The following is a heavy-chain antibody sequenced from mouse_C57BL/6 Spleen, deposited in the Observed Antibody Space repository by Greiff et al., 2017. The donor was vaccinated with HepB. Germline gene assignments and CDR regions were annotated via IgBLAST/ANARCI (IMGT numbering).Heavy chain of an antibody. CDR2: INPSNGGT. J-gene: IGHJ3*01. Sequence: QVQLQQSGTELVKPGASVKLSCKASGYTFTSYWMHWVKQRPGQGLEWIGNINPSNGGTNYNEKFKSKATLTVDKSSSTAYMQLSSLTSEDSAVYYCARGSSGYDLAWFAYWGQGTLVTVSA. CDR1: GYTFTSYW. CDR3: ARGSSGYDLAWFAY. V-gene: IGHV1-53*01. D-gene: IGHD3-2*02.